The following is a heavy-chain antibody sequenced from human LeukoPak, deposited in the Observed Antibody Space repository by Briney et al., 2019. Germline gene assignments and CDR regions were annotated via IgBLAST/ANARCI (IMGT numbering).Heavy chain of an antibody. CDR1: GFAFSSYA. V-gene: IGHV3-23*01. CDR3: ARTAVAVNFDY. D-gene: IGHD6-19*01. CDR2: ISGSGGST. J-gene: IGHJ4*02. Sequence: GGALRLSCAASGFAFSSYAMSWVRQAPGKGLEWVSAISGSGGSTYYADSVKGRFTISRDNSKNTLYLQMNSLRAEDTAVYYCARTAVAVNFDYWGQGTLVTVSS.